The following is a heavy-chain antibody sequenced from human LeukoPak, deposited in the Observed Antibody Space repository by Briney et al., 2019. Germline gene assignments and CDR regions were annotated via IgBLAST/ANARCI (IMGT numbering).Heavy chain of an antibody. D-gene: IGHD3-3*01. V-gene: IGHV3-66*01. CDR3: ACANGGMVINY. J-gene: IGHJ4*02. CDR2: IYSGGST. CDR1: GFTVSSNY. Sequence: PGGSLRLSCAASGFTVSSNYMSWVRQAPGKGLEWVSVIYSGGSTYYADSVKGRFTISRDNSKNTLYLQMNSLRAEDTAVYYCACANGGMVINYWGQGTLVTVSS.